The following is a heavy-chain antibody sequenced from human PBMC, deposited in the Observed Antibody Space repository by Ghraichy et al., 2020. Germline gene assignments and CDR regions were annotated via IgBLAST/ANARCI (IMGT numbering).Heavy chain of an antibody. CDR1: GFTFSSYA. CDR3: AKPLGYCSSTSCSEFDP. Sequence: GESLNISCAASGFTFSSYAMSWVCQAPGKGLEWVSAISGSGGSTYYADSVKGRFTISRDNSKNTLYLQMNSLRAEDTAVYYCAKPLGYCSSTSCSEFDPWGQGTLVTVSS. D-gene: IGHD2-2*01. J-gene: IGHJ5*02. V-gene: IGHV3-23*01. CDR2: ISGSGGST.